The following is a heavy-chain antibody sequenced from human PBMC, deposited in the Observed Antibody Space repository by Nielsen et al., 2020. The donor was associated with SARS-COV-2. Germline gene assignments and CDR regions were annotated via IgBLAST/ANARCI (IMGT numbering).Heavy chain of an antibody. D-gene: IGHD4-11*01. V-gene: IGHV3-33*06. J-gene: IGHJ4*02. CDR1: GFTFSGYG. Sequence: GESLKISCAASGFTFSGYGMHWVRQAPGKGLEWVAVIWYDGSNKYYADSVKGRFTISRDNSKNTLYLQMNSLRAEDTAVYYCAKPHSNYATWGYFDYWGQGTLVTVSS. CDR2: IWYDGSNK. CDR3: AKPHSNYATWGYFDY.